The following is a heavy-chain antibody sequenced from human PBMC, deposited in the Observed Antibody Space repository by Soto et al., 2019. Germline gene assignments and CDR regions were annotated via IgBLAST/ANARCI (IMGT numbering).Heavy chain of an antibody. CDR2: IYHSGST. CDR3: ARWDRIAAALMSAFDI. D-gene: IGHD6-13*01. Sequence: QVQLQESGPGLVKPSGTLSLTCAVSSGSISSSNWWSWVRQPPGKGLEWIGEIYHSGSTNYNPSLKSRVTISVDKSKYQFALKLSSVTAADTAVYYCARWDRIAAALMSAFDIWGQGTMVTVSS. J-gene: IGHJ3*02. CDR1: SGSISSSNW. V-gene: IGHV4-4*02.